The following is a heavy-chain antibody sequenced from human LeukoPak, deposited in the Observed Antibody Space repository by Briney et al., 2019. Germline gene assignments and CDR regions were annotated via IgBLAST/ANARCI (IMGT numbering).Heavy chain of an antibody. CDR1: GFTFSGHS. D-gene: IGHD3-10*01. Sequence: GGSLRLSCVASGFTFSGHSMSWVRQAPGQGLEWVSSIYISGDATFFADSVKGRFTISRDNSKNTVYLQMNSLKAEDTAVYYCARVHYYGSGSYYDMRGPGTLVTVSS. V-gene: IGHV3-23*01. CDR2: IYISGDAT. J-gene: IGHJ4*02. CDR3: ARVHYYGSGSYYDM.